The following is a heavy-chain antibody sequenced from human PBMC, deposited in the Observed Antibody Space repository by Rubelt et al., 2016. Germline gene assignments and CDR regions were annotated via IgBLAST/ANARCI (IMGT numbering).Heavy chain of an antibody. Sequence: QVQLQQWGAGLLKPSETLSLTCAVYGGSFSGYYWSWIRQPPGKGLEWIGEINHSGSTNYNPSLQSRVTLSVDTSKNQFSLKLSSVTAADTAVYYCARITVTTFPRYFDLWGRGTLVTVSS. CDR2: INHSGST. CDR3: ARITVTTFPRYFDL. D-gene: IGHD4-17*01. V-gene: IGHV4-34*01. J-gene: IGHJ2*01. CDR1: GGSFSGYY.